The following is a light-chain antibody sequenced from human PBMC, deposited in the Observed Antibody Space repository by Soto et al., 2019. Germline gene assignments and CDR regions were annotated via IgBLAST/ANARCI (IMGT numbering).Light chain of an antibody. Sequence: QSALTQPASVSGSPGQSITICCTGTSSDVGSHNLVSWYQQHPGQAPKLMIYEVSKRPLGVSARFSASKSGNTASLTISGLQAEDEADYYCCSYGGSRAVFGGGNQLTVL. CDR2: EVS. J-gene: IGLJ7*01. CDR3: CSYGGSRAV. CDR1: SSDVGSHNL. V-gene: IGLV2-23*02.